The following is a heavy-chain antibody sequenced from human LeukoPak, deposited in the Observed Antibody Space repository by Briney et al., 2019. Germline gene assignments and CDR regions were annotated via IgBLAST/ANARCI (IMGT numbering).Heavy chain of an antibody. CDR2: INPNSGGT. D-gene: IGHD6-6*01. J-gene: IGHJ4*02. CDR3: ARERAARPVGGVVVGHYFDY. CDR1: GYTFTGYY. Sequence: ASVKVSCKAFGYTFTGYYMHWVRQAPGQGLEWMGWINPNSGGTNYAQKFQGRVTMTRDTSISTAYMELSRLRSDDTAVYYCARERAARPVGGVVVGHYFDYWGQGTLVTVSS. V-gene: IGHV1-2*02.